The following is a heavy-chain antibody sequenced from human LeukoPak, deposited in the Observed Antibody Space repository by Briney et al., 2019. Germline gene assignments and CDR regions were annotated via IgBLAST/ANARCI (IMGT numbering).Heavy chain of an antibody. J-gene: IGHJ4*02. Sequence: ASVKVSCKASGYTFTSYDINWVRQATGQGLEWMGWMNPNSVNTGYAQKFQGRVTMTRNTSISTAYMELSSLRSEDTAVYYCARGAKYYYDSSGYPNDFDYWGQGTLVTVSS. D-gene: IGHD3-22*01. CDR3: ARGAKYYYDSSGYPNDFDY. V-gene: IGHV1-8*01. CDR2: MNPNSVNT. CDR1: GYTFTSYD.